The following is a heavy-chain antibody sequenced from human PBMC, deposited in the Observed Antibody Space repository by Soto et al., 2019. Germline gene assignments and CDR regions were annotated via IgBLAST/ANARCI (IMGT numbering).Heavy chain of an antibody. CDR1: GGSVSSASYY. Sequence: SETLSLTCTVSGGSVSSASYYWSWIRQPPGKGLEWIGYIYYSGSTNYKPSLKSRVTISVDTSKNQFSLKLSSVTAADTAVYYCARDRVGATTRRSYYYYYGMDVWGQGTTVTVSS. J-gene: IGHJ6*02. D-gene: IGHD1-26*01. CDR2: IYYSGST. CDR3: ARDRVGATTRRSYYYYYGMDV. V-gene: IGHV4-61*01.